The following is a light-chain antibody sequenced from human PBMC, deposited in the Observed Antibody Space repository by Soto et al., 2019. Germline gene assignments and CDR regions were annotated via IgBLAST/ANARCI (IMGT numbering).Light chain of an antibody. CDR2: GNS. CDR1: SSNIGAGYD. V-gene: IGLV1-40*01. Sequence: QSVLTQPPSVSGAPGQRVTISCTGSSSNIGAGYDVHWYQQLPGTAPKLLIYGNSNRPSGVPDRFSGSKSGTSASLAITGRQAEDEADYSCQSYDSSLSVVVFGGGTKVTVL. J-gene: IGLJ2*01. CDR3: QSYDSSLSVVV.